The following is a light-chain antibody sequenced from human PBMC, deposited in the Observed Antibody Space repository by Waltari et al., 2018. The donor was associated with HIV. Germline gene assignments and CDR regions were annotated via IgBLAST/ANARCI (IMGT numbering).Light chain of an antibody. Sequence: SSELTQPPSVSVSPGQTARITCSGDALPNQFTYWYQQKSGQAPVLIIYKDTERPSGVPERFSASTSGTIVTLTIGEVQVEDEADYYCQSADNSETNPVVFGGGTKLTVL. CDR2: KDT. V-gene: IGLV3-25*03. J-gene: IGLJ2*01. CDR1: ALPNQF. CDR3: QSADNSETNPVV.